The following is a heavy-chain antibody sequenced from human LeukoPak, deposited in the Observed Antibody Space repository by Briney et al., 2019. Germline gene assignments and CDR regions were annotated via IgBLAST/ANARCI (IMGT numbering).Heavy chain of an antibody. Sequence: GGSLRLSCAASGFTFSGYWMHWVRQAPGKGLVWVSRINSDGSSTSYADSVKGRFTISRDNAKNTLYLQMNSLRAEDTAVYYCAREGLGYCSGGSCYEEDNDAFDIWGQGTMVTVSS. J-gene: IGHJ3*02. V-gene: IGHV3-74*01. CDR1: GFTFSGYW. CDR2: INSDGSST. D-gene: IGHD2-15*01. CDR3: AREGLGYCSGGSCYEEDNDAFDI.